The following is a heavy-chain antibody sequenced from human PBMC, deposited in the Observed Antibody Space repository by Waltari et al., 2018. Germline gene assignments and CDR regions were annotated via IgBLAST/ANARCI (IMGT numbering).Heavy chain of an antibody. J-gene: IGHJ4*02. D-gene: IGHD2-2*02. CDR1: GFTFSNFG. Sequence: QVNLVESGGGVVQPGGSLRLSCATSGFTFSNFGMHWVRQAPGKGLEWVALIWFDGSDKFYADAGRGRFTISRDNSARTLYLDMDSLILDDTAMYYCAKDAFGNTYLDFWGQGTLVTVSS. V-gene: IGHV3-30*02. CDR3: AKDAFGNTYLDF. CDR2: IWFDGSDK.